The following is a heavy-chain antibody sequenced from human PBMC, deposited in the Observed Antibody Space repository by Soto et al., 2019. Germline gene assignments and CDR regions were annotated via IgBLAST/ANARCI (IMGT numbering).Heavy chain of an antibody. CDR1: GYTFTTYG. V-gene: IGHV1-18*01. CDR2: INTHNGNT. J-gene: IGHJ6*02. CDR3: TREGSAPYYYYGMDA. Sequence: ASVKVSCKASGYTFTTYGISWVRQAPGQGLEWLGWINTHNGNTYYAQNLQGRVIMTADTSSSTAYMELRSLRSDDTAIYYCTREGSAPYYYYGMDAWGQGTTVTVSS. D-gene: IGHD3-10*01.